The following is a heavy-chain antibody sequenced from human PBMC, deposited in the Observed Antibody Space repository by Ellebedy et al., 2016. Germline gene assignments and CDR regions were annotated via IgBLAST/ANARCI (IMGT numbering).Heavy chain of an antibody. CDR2: IDSDGSST. V-gene: IGHV3-74*01. CDR3: AGERIVVVTAMNDYYYYYGMDV. D-gene: IGHD2-21*02. J-gene: IGHJ6*02. Sequence: GGSLRLXXAASGLTFNNYWMHWVRQAPGKGLVWVSRIDSDGSSTTYADSVKGRFTISRDNAKNTLYLQMNSLRAEDTAVYYCAGERIVVVTAMNDYYYYYGMDVWGQGTTVTVSS. CDR1: GLTFNNYW.